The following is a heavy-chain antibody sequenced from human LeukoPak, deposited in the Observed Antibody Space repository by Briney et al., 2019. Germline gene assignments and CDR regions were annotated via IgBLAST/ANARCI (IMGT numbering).Heavy chain of an antibody. CDR3: ARDGAPYSITMVRGVIIPHDY. V-gene: IGHV1-18*01. CDR2: IRAYKGNT. J-gene: IGHJ4*02. Sequence: ASVKVSCKASGYTFPSYCISWVRQAPGQALEWMGWIRAYKGNTNYAQTIQGRVTITTDTSRSTAYVELRSLRSDDTAVYCCARDGAPYSITMVRGVIIPHDYWGQGTLVTVSS. CDR1: GYTFPSYC. D-gene: IGHD3-10*01.